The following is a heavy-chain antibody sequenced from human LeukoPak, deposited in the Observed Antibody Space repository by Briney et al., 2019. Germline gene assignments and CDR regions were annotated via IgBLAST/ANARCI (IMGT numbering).Heavy chain of an antibody. D-gene: IGHD6-13*01. CDR2: INHSGST. J-gene: IGHJ4*02. CDR1: GGSFSGHY. CDR3: ARGSQQLDGYRRQLGFDY. Sequence: PSETLSLTCAVYGGSFSGHYWRWIRQPPGKGREWIGEINHSGSTNYNPPLKSRVTISVDTSKNQFSLKLSSVTAADTAEYYCARGSQQLDGYRRQLGFDYWGQGTLVTVSS. V-gene: IGHV4-34*01.